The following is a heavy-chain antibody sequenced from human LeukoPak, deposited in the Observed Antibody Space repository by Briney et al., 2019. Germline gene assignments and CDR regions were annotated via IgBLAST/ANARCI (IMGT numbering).Heavy chain of an antibody. CDR1: GFTVSLYY. V-gene: IGHV3-53*01. D-gene: IGHD2-8*02. J-gene: IGHJ3*02. Sequence: GGSLRLSCAASGFTVSLYYMTWVRQAPGKGLEWVSVIYSGGPTYYADSVKGRFTISRDNSKNTVYLQMNSLRGEDTAVYFCARGWVVATGGFDMWGQGTMVTVSS. CDR2: IYSGGPT. CDR3: ARGWVVATGGFDM.